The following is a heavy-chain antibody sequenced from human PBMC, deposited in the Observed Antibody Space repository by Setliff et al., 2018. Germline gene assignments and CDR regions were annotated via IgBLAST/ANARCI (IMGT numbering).Heavy chain of an antibody. CDR3: ARYRNYVDSSGQTQYYFDY. V-gene: IGHV4-59*01. CDR2: IYYSGAN. D-gene: IGHD3-22*01. CDR1: GDSINPYY. J-gene: IGHJ4*02. Sequence: SETLSLTCSVSGDSINPYYWTWIRQPPGKGLEWIGFIYYSGANTYNPSRKSRVTISVDTSKNQFSLNLNSVTAADTAVYYCARYRNYVDSSGQTQYYFDYWGQGTLVTVSS.